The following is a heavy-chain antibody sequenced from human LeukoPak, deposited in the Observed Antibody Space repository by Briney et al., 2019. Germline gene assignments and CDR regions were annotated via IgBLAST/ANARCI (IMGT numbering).Heavy chain of an antibody. CDR1: GYTFTSYY. D-gene: IGHD4-17*01. CDR2: INPSGGST. CDR3: ARANTVTTVYYGMDV. J-gene: IGHJ6*02. V-gene: IGHV1-46*01. Sequence: ASVKVSSKASGYTFTSYYMHWVRQAPGQGLEWMGIINPSGGSTSYAQKFQGRVTMTRDTSTSTVYMGLSSLRSEDTAVYYCARANTVTTVYYGMDVWGQGTTVTVSS.